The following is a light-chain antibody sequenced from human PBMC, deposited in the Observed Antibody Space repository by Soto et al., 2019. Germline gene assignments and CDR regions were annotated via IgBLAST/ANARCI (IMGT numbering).Light chain of an antibody. CDR2: DVG. V-gene: IGLV2-14*01. CDR3: SSYTSSTTYV. CDR1: SIDVGGYNY. J-gene: IGLJ1*01. Sequence: QSALTQRASVSGSPGQSITISCTGTSIDVGGYNYVSWYQQHPGKAPKLMIYDVGIRPSGVSHRFSGSKSGNTASLTISGLQAEDEADYYCSSYTSSTTYVFGIGTKLTVL.